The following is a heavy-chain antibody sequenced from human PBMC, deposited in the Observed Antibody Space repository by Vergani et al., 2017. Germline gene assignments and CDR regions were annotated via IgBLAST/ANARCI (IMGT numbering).Heavy chain of an antibody. J-gene: IGHJ5*02. CDR2: INQDGSEK. V-gene: IGHV3-7*01. Sequence: EVQLVESGGGLVQPGGSLRLSCAASGFIFSHYWMSWVRQAPGKGLEWVANINQDGSEKYYVDSVKGRFTISRDNAKNSLYLQMNSLRAEDTALYYCARINYYGSSGYSLTRWHNWFHPWREESLIAFSS. D-gene: IGHD3-22*01. CDR1: GFIFSHYW. CDR3: ARINYYGSSGYSLTRWHNWFHP.